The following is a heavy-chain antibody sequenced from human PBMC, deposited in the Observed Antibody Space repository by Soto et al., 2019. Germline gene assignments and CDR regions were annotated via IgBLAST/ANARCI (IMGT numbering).Heavy chain of an antibody. CDR1: CGSISSYY. Sequence: PSETLSLTCTVSCGSISSYYWSWIRQPPGKGLEWIGYIYYSGSTNYNPSLKSRVTISVDTSKNQFSLKLSSVTAADTAVYYCARAVLAAAGTGWFDPWGQGTLVTVSS. D-gene: IGHD6-13*01. CDR2: IYYSGST. CDR3: ARAVLAAAGTGWFDP. V-gene: IGHV4-59*01. J-gene: IGHJ5*02.